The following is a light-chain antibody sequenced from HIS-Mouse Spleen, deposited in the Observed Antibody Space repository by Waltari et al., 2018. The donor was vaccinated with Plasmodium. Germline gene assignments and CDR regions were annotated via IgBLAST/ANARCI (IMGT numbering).Light chain of an antibody. CDR3: SSYAGSSTLGV. CDR1: SSDVGGYNY. V-gene: IGLV2-8*01. CDR2: EDS. Sequence: QSALTQPPSASGSPGQSVTISCTGTSSDVGGYNYVSWYQQHPGKAPKLMIYEDSKRPSGVPYVCSGSKSGNTASRTVSGLQAEDEADYYGSSYAGSSTLGVFGGGTKLTVL. J-gene: IGLJ2*01.